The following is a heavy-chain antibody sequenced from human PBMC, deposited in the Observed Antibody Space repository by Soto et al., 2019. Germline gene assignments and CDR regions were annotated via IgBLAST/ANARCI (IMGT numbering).Heavy chain of an antibody. D-gene: IGHD2-15*01. CDR3: ARDTPRYCSGGSCYYYYGMDV. J-gene: IGHJ6*02. V-gene: IGHV4-34*01. CDR1: GGSFSGYY. CDR2: INHSGST. Sequence: QVQLQQWGAGLLKPSETLSLTCAVYGGSFSGYYWSWIRQPPGKGLEWIGEINHSGSTNYNPSLKSRVTISVDTSKNQFSLKLSSVTAADTAVYYCARDTPRYCSGGSCYYYYGMDVWGQGTTVTVSS.